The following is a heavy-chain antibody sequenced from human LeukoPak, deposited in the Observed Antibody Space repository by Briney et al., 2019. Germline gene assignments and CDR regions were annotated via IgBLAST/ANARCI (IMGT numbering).Heavy chain of an antibody. CDR2: IDQDGSTE. CDR1: GFTFSNYW. J-gene: IGHJ4*02. Sequence: GGSLRLSCAASGFTFSNYWMSWVRQSPGRGLEWVANIDQDGSTEYYVDSVGGRFTVSRDNAKNSVYLQIDSLRAEDTAVYYCARADNYGSILDYWGRGTLVTVSS. V-gene: IGHV3-7*04. CDR3: ARADNYGSILDY. D-gene: IGHD3-10*01.